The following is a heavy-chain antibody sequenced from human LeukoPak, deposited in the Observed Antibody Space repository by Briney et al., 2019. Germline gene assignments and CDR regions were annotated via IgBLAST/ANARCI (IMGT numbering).Heavy chain of an antibody. CDR1: GYTFTSYG. V-gene: IGHV1-18*04. CDR2: ISPYNGNT. D-gene: IGHD3-16*02. J-gene: IGHJ4*02. Sequence: RASVKVSCKAVGYTFTSYGISWVRQAPGQGLEWMGSISPYNGNTKYAERLQGRVIMTTDTSTRTAYMELRGLRPDDTAVFYCARDQYDYVWGSYRPYFDYWGQGTLVTVSS. CDR3: ARDQYDYVWGSYRPYFDY.